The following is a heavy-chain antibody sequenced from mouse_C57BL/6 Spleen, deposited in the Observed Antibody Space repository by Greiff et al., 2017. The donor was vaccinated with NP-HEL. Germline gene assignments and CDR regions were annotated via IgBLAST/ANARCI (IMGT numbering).Heavy chain of an antibody. D-gene: IGHD2-5*01. Sequence: VMLVESGAELVKPGASVKISCKASGYAFSSYWMNWVKQRPGKGLEWIGQIYPGDGDTNYNGKFKGKATLTADKSSSTAYMQLSSLTSEDSAVYFCASSDYSNYVGYFDVWGTGTTVTVSS. V-gene: IGHV1-80*01. CDR3: ASSDYSNYVGYFDV. J-gene: IGHJ1*03. CDR2: IYPGDGDT. CDR1: GYAFSSYW.